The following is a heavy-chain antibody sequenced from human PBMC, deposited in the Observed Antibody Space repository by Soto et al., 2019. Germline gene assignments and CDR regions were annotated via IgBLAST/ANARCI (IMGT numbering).Heavy chain of an antibody. J-gene: IGHJ3*02. CDR1: GFTFSSYA. D-gene: IGHD6-13*01. Sequence: QVQLVESGGGVVQPGRSLRLSCAASGFTFSSYAMHWVRQAPGKGLEWVAVISYDGSNKYYADSVKGRFTISRDNSKNTLYLQMNSLRAEDTAGYYCARDGQQLVGKAFDIWGQGTMVTVSS. CDR2: ISYDGSNK. CDR3: ARDGQQLVGKAFDI. V-gene: IGHV3-30-3*01.